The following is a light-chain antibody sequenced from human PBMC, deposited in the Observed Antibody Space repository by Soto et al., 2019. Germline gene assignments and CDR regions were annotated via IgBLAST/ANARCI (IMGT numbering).Light chain of an antibody. V-gene: IGKV1-5*03. Sequence: DIQLTQSPSTLSGLVGDRVTITCRASQTISSWLAWYEPEPGKTPKHLIYKASTLKSGVPSRFSGSGSGTEFAVTISSLQPNDFATYYCQQYNSYSRTFGQRAKEDI. J-gene: IGKJ1*01. CDR1: QTISSW. CDR2: KAS. CDR3: QQYNSYSRT.